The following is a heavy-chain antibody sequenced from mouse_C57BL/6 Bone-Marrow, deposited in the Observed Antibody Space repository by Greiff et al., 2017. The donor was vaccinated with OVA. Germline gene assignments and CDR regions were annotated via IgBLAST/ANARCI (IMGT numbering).Heavy chain of an antibody. CDR1: GYTFTSYW. CDR3: TRRAYYYGSRYYFDY. J-gene: IGHJ2*01. CDR2: IYPGNSDT. V-gene: IGHV1-5*01. Sequence: VQLQQPGAELVKPGASVKVSCKASGYTFTSYWMHWVKQRPGQGLEWIGAIYPGNSDTSYNQKFKGKAKLTAVTSASTAYMELSSLTNEDSAVYYCTRRAYYYGSRYYFDYWGQGTTLTVSS. D-gene: IGHD1-1*01.